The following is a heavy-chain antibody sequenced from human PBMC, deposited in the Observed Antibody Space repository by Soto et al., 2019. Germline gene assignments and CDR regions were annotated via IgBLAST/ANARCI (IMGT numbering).Heavy chain of an antibody. CDR3: ARACSGGSCYSAFDI. CDR2: INHSGST. D-gene: IGHD2-15*01. J-gene: IGHJ3*02. Sequence: NPSETLSLTCAVYGGSFSGYYWSWIRQPPGKGLEWIGEINHSGSTNYNPSLKSRVTISVDTSKNQFSLKLNSVTAADTAVYYCARACSGGSCYSAFDIWGQGTMVTVSS. CDR1: GGSFSGYY. V-gene: IGHV4-34*01.